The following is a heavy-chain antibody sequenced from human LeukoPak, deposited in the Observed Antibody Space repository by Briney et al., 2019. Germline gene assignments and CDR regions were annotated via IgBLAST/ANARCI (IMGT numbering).Heavy chain of an antibody. J-gene: IGHJ5*02. CDR2: ISGSGGST. CDR1: GFTFSSYA. D-gene: IGHD3-16*01. CDR3: AKSAYDYVWGSLTADH. V-gene: IGHV3-23*01. Sequence: PGGSLRLSCAASGFTFSSYAMSWVRQAPGKGLEWVSAISGSGGSTYYADSVKGRFTISRDNSKNTLYLQMNSLRAEDTAVYYCAKSAYDYVWGSLTADHWGQGTLVTVSS.